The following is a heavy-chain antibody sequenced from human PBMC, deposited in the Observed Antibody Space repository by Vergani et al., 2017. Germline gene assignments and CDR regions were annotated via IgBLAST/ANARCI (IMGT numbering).Heavy chain of an antibody. CDR3: ARDGGDYDKDALDL. Sequence: QVQLQESGPGLVKPSQTLSLTCTVSGGAFSSGGQSWTWVRQPANQGLEWIGRIYSSGTTKYNPSLRSRVTMSVDTSKKQFSLELTSVTASDTAVYYCARDGGDYDKDALDLWGLGTMVTV. D-gene: IGHD2-21*02. J-gene: IGHJ3*01. CDR2: IYSSGTT. CDR1: GGAFSSGGQS. V-gene: IGHV4-61*02.